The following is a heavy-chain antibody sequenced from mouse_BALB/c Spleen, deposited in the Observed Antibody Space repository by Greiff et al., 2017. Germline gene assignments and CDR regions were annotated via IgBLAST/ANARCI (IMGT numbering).Heavy chain of an antibody. CDR2: INPNNGGT. CDR3: ASYGSSSGFAY. J-gene: IGHJ3*01. Sequence: EVKLVESGPELVKPGASVKIPCKASGYTFTDYNMDWVKQSHGKSLEWIGDINPNNGGTIYNQKFKGKATLTVDKSSSTAYMELRSLTSEDTAVYYCASYGSSSGFAYWGQGTLVTVSA. V-gene: IGHV1-18*01. D-gene: IGHD1-1*01. CDR1: GYTFTDYN.